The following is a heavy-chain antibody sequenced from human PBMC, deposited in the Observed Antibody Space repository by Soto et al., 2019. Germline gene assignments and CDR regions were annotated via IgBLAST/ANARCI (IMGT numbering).Heavy chain of an antibody. CDR2: IYYSGST. V-gene: IGHV4-31*03. D-gene: IGHD3-10*01. J-gene: IGHJ5*02. CDR1: GGSISSGGYY. Sequence: SETLSLTCTVSGGSISSGGYYWSWIRQHPGKGLEWIGYIYYSGSTYYNPSLKSRVTISVDTSKNQFSLKLSSVTAADTAVYYCAREAPGRPNWFDPWGQGTLVTVSS. CDR3: AREAPGRPNWFDP.